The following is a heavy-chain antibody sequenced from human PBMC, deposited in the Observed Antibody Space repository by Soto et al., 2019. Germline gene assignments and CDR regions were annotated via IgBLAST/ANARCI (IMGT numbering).Heavy chain of an antibody. CDR2: IYSGGST. CDR3: AIDRVESGYPEDFKH. V-gene: IGHV3-53*01. CDR1: GFTVSSNY. J-gene: IGHJ1*01. Sequence: EVQLVESGGGLIQPGGSLRLSCAASGFTVSSNYMSWGRQAPGKGLEWVSVIYSGGSTYYADSVKGRFTISRDNSKNTRYLQMNIPRAEDTAVYYCAIDRVESGYPEDFKHWSQGTMITVSS. D-gene: IGHD3-22*01.